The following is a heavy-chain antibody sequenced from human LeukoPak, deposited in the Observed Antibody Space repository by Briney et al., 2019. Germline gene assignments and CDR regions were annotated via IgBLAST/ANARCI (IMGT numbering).Heavy chain of an antibody. D-gene: IGHD6-6*01. CDR3: ARAPASIDPYFDY. Sequence: PGGSLRLSCAASGFTFSSYAMHWVRQAPGKGLEYVSAISSNRGSTYCASSVKGRFTISKDNSKNTLYLQVGSVRGGVMAVDYGARAPASIDPYFDYWGQGTLVTVSS. CDR1: GFTFSSYA. CDR2: ISSNRGST. J-gene: IGHJ4*02. V-gene: IGHV3-64*01.